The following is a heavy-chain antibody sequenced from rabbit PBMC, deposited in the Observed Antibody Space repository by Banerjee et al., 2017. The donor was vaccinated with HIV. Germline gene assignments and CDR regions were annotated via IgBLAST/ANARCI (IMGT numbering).Heavy chain of an antibody. CDR3: ARNWPGSTNWDL. V-gene: IGHV1S47*01. J-gene: IGHJ4*01. CDR1: GIDFSNVG. D-gene: IGHD4-2*01. Sequence: ELVESGGGLVQPGESLKLSCKASGIDFSNVGTSWVRQAPGKGPEWIACIYGDDGHRYYASWAKGRFTTSKTSSTTVTLQMTSLTAADTATYFCARNWPGSTNWDLWGPGTLVTVS. CDR2: IYGDDGHR.